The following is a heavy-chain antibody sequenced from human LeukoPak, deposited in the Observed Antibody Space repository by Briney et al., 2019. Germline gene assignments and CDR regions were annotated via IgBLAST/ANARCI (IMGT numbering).Heavy chain of an antibody. D-gene: IGHD1-26*01. Sequence: HGESLKISCKGSGYSFTSYWIGWVRQMPGKGLEWMGNIYPGDSDTRYSPSFQGQVTISADKSISTAYLQWSSLKASDTAMYYCARRSGSYYTYDDYWGQGTLVTVSS. V-gene: IGHV5-51*01. CDR2: IYPGDSDT. CDR1: GYSFTSYW. J-gene: IGHJ4*02. CDR3: ARRSGSYYTYDDY.